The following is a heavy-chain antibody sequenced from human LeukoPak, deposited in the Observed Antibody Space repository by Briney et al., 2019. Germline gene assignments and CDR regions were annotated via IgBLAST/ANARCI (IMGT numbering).Heavy chain of an antibody. CDR3: AREGPHYYDSSGYSD. J-gene: IGHJ4*02. Sequence: ASVKVSCKASGGTFSSYAISWVRQAPGQGLEWMGGIIPIFGTANYAQKFQGRVTITADKSTSTAYMELSSLRSEDTAVYYCAREGPHYYDSSGYSDWGQGTLVTVSS. CDR2: IIPIFGTA. V-gene: IGHV1-69*06. CDR1: GGTFSSYA. D-gene: IGHD3-22*01.